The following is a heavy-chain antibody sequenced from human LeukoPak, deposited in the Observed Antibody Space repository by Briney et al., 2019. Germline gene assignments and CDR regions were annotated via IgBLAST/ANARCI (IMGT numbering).Heavy chain of an antibody. D-gene: IGHD3-10*01. V-gene: IGHV3-23*01. CDR2: ISGSGDRT. CDR3: ATESREYFQH. J-gene: IGHJ1*01. Sequence: GGSLRLSCAASGFTFSSYAMSWVRQAPGKGLEWVSAISGSGDRTYHADSVKGRFTISRDNAKNSLYLQMNSLRAEDTAVYYCATESREYFQHWGQGTLVTVSS. CDR1: GFTFSSYA.